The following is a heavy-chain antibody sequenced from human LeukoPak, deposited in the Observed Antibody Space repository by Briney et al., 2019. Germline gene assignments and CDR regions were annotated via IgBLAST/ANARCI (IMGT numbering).Heavy chain of an antibody. CDR2: IYHSGST. V-gene: IGHV4-4*02. CDR1: GGSISSSNW. J-gene: IGHJ5*02. Sequence: SGTLSLTCAVSGGSISSSNWWSLVRQPPGKGLEWIGEIYHSGSTNYNPSLKSRVTISVDTSKNQFSLKLSSVTAADTAVYYCARHFLYSSSSQGIDPWGQGTLVTVSS. CDR3: ARHFLYSSSSQGIDP. D-gene: IGHD6-6*01.